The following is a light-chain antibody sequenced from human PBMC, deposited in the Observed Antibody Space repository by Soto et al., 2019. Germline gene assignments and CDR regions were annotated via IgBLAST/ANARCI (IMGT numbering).Light chain of an antibody. CDR1: QSVSSN. Sequence: ERVLMPSPATLSMSPRERATLSCRASQSVSSNLAWYQQKPGQAPRLLIYGASTRATGIPARFGGSGSGTEFTLTISSLQSEDFAVYYCQQYNNWPWTFGQGTKVDIK. CDR2: GAS. V-gene: IGKV3-15*01. CDR3: QQYNNWPWT. J-gene: IGKJ1*01.